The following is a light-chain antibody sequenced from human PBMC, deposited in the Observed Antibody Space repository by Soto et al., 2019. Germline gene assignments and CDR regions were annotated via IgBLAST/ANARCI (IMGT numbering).Light chain of an antibody. CDR3: TSYTGSSPLYV. V-gene: IGLV2-14*01. Sequence: QSGLTQPASVSGSPGQSITISCSGTSRDFGGYNYVAWYQQHPGKAPKLVIYEVSNRPSGVSDRFSGSKSGNTASLTISGLQAEDEADYYCTSYTGSSPLYVFGTGTKVTVL. CDR1: SRDFGGYNY. J-gene: IGLJ1*01. CDR2: EVS.